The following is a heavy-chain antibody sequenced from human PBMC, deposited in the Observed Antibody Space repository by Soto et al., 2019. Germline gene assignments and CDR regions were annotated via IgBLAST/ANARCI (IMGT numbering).Heavy chain of an antibody. CDR2: VWYDGSRK. J-gene: IGHJ6*02. V-gene: IGHV3-33*01. CDR3: ARPLEQQQLGFGMDV. Sequence: QVQLVESGGGVVQPGTSLSLSCAASGFTFNSYGMHWVRQAPGKGLEWVAMVWYDGSRKFYADSVRGRFTISRDNSRNTLYLQMNSLRADDTAIYYCARPLEQQQLGFGMDVWGQGTTVTVSS. D-gene: IGHD1-1*01. CDR1: GFTFNSYG.